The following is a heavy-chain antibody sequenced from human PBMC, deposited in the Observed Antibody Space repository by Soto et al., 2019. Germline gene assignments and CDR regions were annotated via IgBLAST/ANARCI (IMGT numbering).Heavy chain of an antibody. CDR1: GFTFISYG. CDR2: ISYDGSNK. Sequence: PWGSLRLSCAASGFTFISYGIRFVRHSPCKWREWVAVISYDGSNKYYADSVKGRFTISRDNSKNTLYLQMNSLRAEDTAVYYCAKDTPTGTTIYYYYGMDVWGQGTTVTVSS. V-gene: IGHV3-30*18. J-gene: IGHJ6*02. CDR3: AKDTPTGTTIYYYYGMDV. D-gene: IGHD1-1*01.